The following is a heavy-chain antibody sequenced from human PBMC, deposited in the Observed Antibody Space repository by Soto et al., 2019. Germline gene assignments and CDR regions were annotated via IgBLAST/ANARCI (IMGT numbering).Heavy chain of an antibody. Sequence: PSQTLSLTCAISGDSVSSNSAAWNWIRQSPSRGLEWLGRTYYRSKWYNDYAVSVKSRITINPDTSKNQFSLQLNSVTPEDTAVYYCARDNPTYCGGDCYTDAFDIWGQGTMVTVSS. D-gene: IGHD2-21*02. CDR2: TYYRSKWYN. V-gene: IGHV6-1*01. CDR3: ARDNPTYCGGDCYTDAFDI. J-gene: IGHJ3*02. CDR1: GDSVSSNSAA.